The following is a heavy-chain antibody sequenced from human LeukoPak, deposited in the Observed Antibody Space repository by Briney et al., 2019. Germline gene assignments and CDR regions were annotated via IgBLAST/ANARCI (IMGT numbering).Heavy chain of an antibody. V-gene: IGHV3-30*04. D-gene: IGHD3-22*01. J-gene: IGHJ4*02. CDR3: ARGQRSSTVVVESGPFDY. CDR2: ISYDGSNK. Sequence: GGSLRLSCAASGFTFSSYAMHWVRQAPGKGLEWVAVISYDGSNKYYADSVKGRFTISRDNSKNTLYLQMNSLRAEDTAVYYCARGQRSSTVVVESGPFDYWGQGTLVTVSS. CDR1: GFTFSSYA.